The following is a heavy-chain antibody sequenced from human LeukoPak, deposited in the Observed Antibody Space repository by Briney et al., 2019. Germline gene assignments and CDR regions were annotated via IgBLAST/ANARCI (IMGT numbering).Heavy chain of an antibody. CDR2: IYPRDGST. CDR1: GYSFTSNY. Sequence: ASVKVSCKASGYSFTSNYIHWVRQAPGQGLEWMGMIYPRDGSTSYAQKFQGRVTVTRDTSTSTVHMELSGLRSEDTAVYYCARDQEAFGYWGQGTLVTVSS. V-gene: IGHV1-46*01. CDR3: ARDQEAFGY. J-gene: IGHJ4*02.